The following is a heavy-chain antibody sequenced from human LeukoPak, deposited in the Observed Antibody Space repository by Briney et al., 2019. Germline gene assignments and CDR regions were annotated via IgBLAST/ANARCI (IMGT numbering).Heavy chain of an antibody. CDR3: AKESARGVAPFDY. CDR2: ISGSGGST. V-gene: IGHV3-23*01. Sequence: GGSLRLSCAASGFTLRSYWMHWVRQVPGKGLEWVSAISGSGGSTYYADSVKGRFTISRDNSKNTLYLQMNSLRAEDTAVYYCAKESARGVAPFDYWGQGALVTVSS. J-gene: IGHJ4*02. D-gene: IGHD3-10*01. CDR1: GFTLRSYW.